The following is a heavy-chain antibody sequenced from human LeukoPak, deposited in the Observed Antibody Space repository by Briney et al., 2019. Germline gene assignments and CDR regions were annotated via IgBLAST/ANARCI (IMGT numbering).Heavy chain of an antibody. V-gene: IGHV4-38-2*01. D-gene: IGHD2-21*01. CDR3: ARINAPVATFDY. Sequence: SETLSLTCALSAFSISSTYYGAWIRQTPGKGLEWIATITHSGNTYYISSLESRLTISLDTSKRHFSLRLTSVTAADTAVYYCARINAPVATFDYWGLGTLVAVSS. CDR2: ITHSGNT. J-gene: IGHJ4*02. CDR1: AFSISSTYY.